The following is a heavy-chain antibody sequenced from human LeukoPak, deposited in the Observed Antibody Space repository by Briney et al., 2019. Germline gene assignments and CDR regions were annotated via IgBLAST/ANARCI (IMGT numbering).Heavy chain of an antibody. J-gene: IGHJ4*02. CDR2: IIPIFGTA. Sequence: GASVKVSCKASGGTFSSYAISWVRQAPGQGLEWMGGIIPIFGTANYAQKFQGRVTNTADESTSTAYMELSSLRSEDTAVYYCACTYYYDSSGYYPPYFDYWGQGTLVTVSS. CDR3: ACTYYYDSSGYYPPYFDY. CDR1: GGTFSSYA. D-gene: IGHD3-22*01. V-gene: IGHV1-69*13.